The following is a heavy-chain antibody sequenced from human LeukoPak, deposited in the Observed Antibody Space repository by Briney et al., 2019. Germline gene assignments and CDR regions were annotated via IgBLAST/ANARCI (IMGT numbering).Heavy chain of an antibody. CDR2: INSDGSST. CDR3: ARAVADCDAFDI. CDR1: GFTFSSYW. J-gene: IGHJ3*02. Sequence: PGGSLRLSCAASGFTFSSYWMHWVRQAPGKGLVWVSRINSDGSSTSYADSVKGRFTISRDNSKNTLYLQMNSLRAEDTAVYYCARAVADCDAFDIWGQGTMVTVSS. D-gene: IGHD6-19*01. V-gene: IGHV3-74*01.